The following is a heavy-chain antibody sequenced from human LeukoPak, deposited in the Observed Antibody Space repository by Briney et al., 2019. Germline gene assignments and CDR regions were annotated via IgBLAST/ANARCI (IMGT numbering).Heavy chain of an antibody. CDR1: GFTFSTYS. J-gene: IGHJ3*02. CDR2: VSTSSST. CDR3: ARRFDI. Sequence: GGSLSLSCAASGFTFSTYSMNWVRQAPGKGLEWVSCVSTSSSTCYADSVKGRFTISRDNAKNSLYLQMNSLRDDDTAVYYCARRFDIWGQGTMVTVSS. V-gene: IGHV3-48*02.